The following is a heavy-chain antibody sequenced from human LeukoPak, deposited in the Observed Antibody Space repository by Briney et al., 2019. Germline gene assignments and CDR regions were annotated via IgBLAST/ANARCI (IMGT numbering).Heavy chain of an antibody. V-gene: IGHV3-53*01. Sequence: GGSLRLSCAASGFTLSSNYMSWVRQAPGKGLEWVSVIYSGGSTYYADSVKGRFTISRDNSKNTLYLQMNSLRAEDTAVYYCARDSLVGTPGYFDYWGQGTLVTVSS. CDR2: IYSGGST. CDR3: ARDSLVGTPGYFDY. J-gene: IGHJ4*02. CDR1: GFTLSSNY. D-gene: IGHD1/OR15-1a*01.